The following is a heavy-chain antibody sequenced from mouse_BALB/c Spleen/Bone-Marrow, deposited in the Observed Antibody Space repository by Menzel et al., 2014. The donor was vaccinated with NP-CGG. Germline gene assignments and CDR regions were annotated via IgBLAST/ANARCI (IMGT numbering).Heavy chain of an antibody. CDR2: IWGDGST. Sequence: AQGVESGPGLVAPSQSLSITCTVSGFSLTGYGVNWVRQPPGKGLEWLGKIWGDGSTDYNSPLKSRLSIIKDNSKSQVFLKMNSLQTDDTARYYCARDRRGLRYFDVWGAGTTVTVSS. CDR3: ARDRRGLRYFDV. D-gene: IGHD2-13*01. V-gene: IGHV2-6-7*01. CDR1: GFSLTGYG. J-gene: IGHJ1*01.